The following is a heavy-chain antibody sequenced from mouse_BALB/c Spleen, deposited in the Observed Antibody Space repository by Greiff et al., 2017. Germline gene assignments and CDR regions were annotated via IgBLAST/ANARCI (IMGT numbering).Heavy chain of an antibody. CDR3: ARDDGYYGYVAY. CDR1: GFTFSDYY. D-gene: IGHD1-2*01. CDR2: ISDGGSYT. V-gene: IGHV5-4*02. Sequence: EVKLVESGGGLVKPGGSLKLSCAASGFTFSDYYLYWVRQTPEKRLEWVATISDGGSYTYYPDSVKGRFTISRDNAKNNLYLQMSSLKSEDTAMYYCARDDGYYGYVAYWGQGTLVTVSA. J-gene: IGHJ3*01.